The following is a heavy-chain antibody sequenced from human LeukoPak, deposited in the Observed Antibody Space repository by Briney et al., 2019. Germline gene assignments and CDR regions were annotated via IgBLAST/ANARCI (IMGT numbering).Heavy chain of an antibody. CDR1: GGSFSGYY. Sequence: PSETLSLTCAVYGGSFSGYYWSWIRQPPGKGLEWIGEINHSGNTNYNPSLKSRVTISVDTSKNQFSLQLSSVTAADTAVYYCARGLGYCSSTSCSFDYWSQGTLVTVSS. CDR3: ARGLGYCSSTSCSFDY. D-gene: IGHD2-2*01. J-gene: IGHJ4*02. CDR2: INHSGNT. V-gene: IGHV4-34*01.